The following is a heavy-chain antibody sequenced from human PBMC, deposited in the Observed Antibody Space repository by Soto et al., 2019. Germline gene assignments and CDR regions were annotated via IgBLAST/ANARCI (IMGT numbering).Heavy chain of an antibody. J-gene: IGHJ4*02. D-gene: IGHD1-1*01. CDR1: GFTLSSYW. CDR3: VRVWNYFDY. V-gene: IGHV3-74*01. CDR2: INSDGSSI. Sequence: GVSLRLSCAASGFTLSSYWMHWVRQAPGKGLVWVSRINSDGSSISYADSVKGRFTISRDNAKNTLYLQMDSLRAEDTAVYYCVRVWNYFDYWGQGTLVTVSS.